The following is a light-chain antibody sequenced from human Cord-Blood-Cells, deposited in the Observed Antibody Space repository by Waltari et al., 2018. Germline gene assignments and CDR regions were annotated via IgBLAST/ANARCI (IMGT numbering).Light chain of an antibody. Sequence: DLHMTQSPSSLSASVGDRVTITCQASQDISNSLNWYQQKPGKATKLLIYDASKLETGVPSRFSGSGSGTDFTFTISSLQPEDIATYYCQQYDNLPITFGQGTRLEIK. CDR1: QDISNS. CDR3: QQYDNLPIT. J-gene: IGKJ5*01. V-gene: IGKV1-33*01. CDR2: DAS.